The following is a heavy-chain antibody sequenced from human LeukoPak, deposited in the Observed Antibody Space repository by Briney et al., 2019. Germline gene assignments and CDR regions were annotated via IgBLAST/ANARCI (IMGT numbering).Heavy chain of an antibody. V-gene: IGHV1-69*13. D-gene: IGHD3-22*01. CDR3: ARVLNYYDSSGYYLDAYYYGMDV. CDR1: GGTFSSYA. J-gene: IGHJ6*02. CDR2: IIPIFGTA. Sequence: GASVKVSCKASGGTFSSYAISWVRQAPGRGLEWMGGIIPIFGTANYAQKFRGRVTITADESTSTAYIELSSLRSEDTAVYYCARVLNYYDSSGYYLDAYYYGMDVWGQGTTVTVSS.